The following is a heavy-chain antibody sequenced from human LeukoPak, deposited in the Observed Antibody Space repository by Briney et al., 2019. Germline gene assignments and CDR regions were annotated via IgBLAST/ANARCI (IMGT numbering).Heavy chain of an antibody. CDR2: IHYSGTI. V-gene: IGHV4-59*01. CDR1: GASISAYY. CDR3: ARGHKGLEV. Sequence: SETLSLTCSVSGASISAYYGSWIRQPPGKGLEWIGYIHYSGTINYNPSLMSRVTISVDSSKNQFSLRLSSVTAADTAVYFCARGHKGLEVWGQGATVTVSS. J-gene: IGHJ6*02.